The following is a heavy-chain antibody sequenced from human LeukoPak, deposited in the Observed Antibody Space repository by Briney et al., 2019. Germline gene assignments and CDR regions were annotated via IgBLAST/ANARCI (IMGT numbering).Heavy chain of an antibody. Sequence: PGGSLRLSCAASGFTFDDYAMNWVRQAPGKGLEWVSSISSSSSYIYYADSVKGRFTISRDNAKNSLYLQMNSLRAEDTAVYYCARESMADYFDYWGQGTLVTVSS. V-gene: IGHV3-21*01. D-gene: IGHD5-24*01. J-gene: IGHJ4*02. CDR3: ARESMADYFDY. CDR1: GFTFDDYA. CDR2: ISSSSSYI.